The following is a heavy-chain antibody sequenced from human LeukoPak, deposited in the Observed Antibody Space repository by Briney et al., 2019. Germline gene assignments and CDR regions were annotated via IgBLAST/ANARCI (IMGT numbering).Heavy chain of an antibody. D-gene: IGHD6-19*01. Sequence: ASVKVSCKTSGYTFTGYYMHWVRQAPGQGLEWMGWINTNTGNPTYAQGFTGRFVFSLDTSVSTAYLQISSLKAEDTAVYYCARLAAVAGTYYFDYWGQGTLVTVSS. CDR2: INTNTGNP. CDR1: GYTFTGYY. J-gene: IGHJ4*02. CDR3: ARLAAVAGTYYFDY. V-gene: IGHV7-4-1*02.